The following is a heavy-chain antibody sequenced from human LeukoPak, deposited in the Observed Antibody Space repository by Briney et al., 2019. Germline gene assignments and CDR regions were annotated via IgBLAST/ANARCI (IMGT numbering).Heavy chain of an antibody. CDR1: GFTFSNAW. Sequence: GGSLRLSCAASGFTFSNAWMSWVRQAPGKGLEWVGRIKSKTDGGTTDYAAPVKGRFTISRDDSKNTLYLHMNSLKTEDTAVYYCTTVSWDWNSNWFDPWGQGTLVTVSS. J-gene: IGHJ5*02. D-gene: IGHD1-7*01. CDR3: TTVSWDWNSNWFDP. V-gene: IGHV3-15*01. CDR2: IKSKTDGGTT.